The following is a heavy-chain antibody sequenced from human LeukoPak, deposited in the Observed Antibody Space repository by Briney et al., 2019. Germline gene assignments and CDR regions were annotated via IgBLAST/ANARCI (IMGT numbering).Heavy chain of an antibody. V-gene: IGHV4-39*02. D-gene: IGHD3-22*01. CDR1: GGSISSSSYY. J-gene: IGHJ3*02. Sequence: SQTLSLTCTVSGGSISSSSYYWGWIRQPPGKGLEWIGSIYYSGSTYYNPSLKSRVTISVDTSRNQFSLKLSSVTAADTAVYYCARDVGSGYSDAFDIWGQGTMVTVSS. CDR2: IYYSGST. CDR3: ARDVGSGYSDAFDI.